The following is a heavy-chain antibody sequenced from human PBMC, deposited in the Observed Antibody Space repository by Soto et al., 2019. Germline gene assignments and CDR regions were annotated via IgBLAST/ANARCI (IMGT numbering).Heavy chain of an antibody. CDR2: INPKSGGT. J-gene: IGHJ6*02. D-gene: IGHD2-8*01. CDR3: ARGHSTDCSNGVCSFFYNHEMDV. V-gene: IGHV1-2*04. CDR1: GYSFTDYH. Sequence: ASVKVSCKASGYSFTDYHIHWVRRAPGQGLEWLGRINPKSGGTSTAQKFQGWVTMTRDRSISTAYMELTRLRSDDTAVYFCARGHSTDCSNGVCSFFYNHEMDVWGQGTTVTVSS.